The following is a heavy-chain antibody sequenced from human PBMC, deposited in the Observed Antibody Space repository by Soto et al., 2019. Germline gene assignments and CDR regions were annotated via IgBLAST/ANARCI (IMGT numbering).Heavy chain of an antibody. CDR1: GYTFTSYD. J-gene: IGHJ6*02. D-gene: IGHD3-3*01. CDR3: ASRYDDVWSGYYNGMDV. CDR2: MNPNSGNT. Sequence: QVQLVQSGAEVKKPGASVKVSCKASGYTFTSYDINWVRQATGQGLEWMGWMNPNSGNTGYAQKFQGRVTMTRNTSXSXXYMELSSLRAEDTAVYYCASRYDDVWSGYYNGMDVWGQGTTVTVSS. V-gene: IGHV1-8*01.